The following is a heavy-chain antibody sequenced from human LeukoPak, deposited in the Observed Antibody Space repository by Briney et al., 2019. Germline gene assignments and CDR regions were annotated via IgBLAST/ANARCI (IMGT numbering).Heavy chain of an antibody. J-gene: IGHJ4*02. D-gene: IGHD1-26*01. CDR3: ARLAQVGRLFDY. CDR1: GGSISSGGYY. CDR2: IYYSGST. Sequence: SETLFLTCTVSGGSISSGGYYWSWIRQHPGKGLEWIGYIYYSGSTYYNPSLKSRVTISVDTSKNQFSLKLSSVTAADTAVYYCARLAQVGRLFDYWGQGTLVTVSS. V-gene: IGHV4-31*03.